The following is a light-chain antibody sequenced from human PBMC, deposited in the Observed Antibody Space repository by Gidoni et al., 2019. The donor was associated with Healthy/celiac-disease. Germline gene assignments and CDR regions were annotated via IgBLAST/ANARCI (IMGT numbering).Light chain of an antibody. V-gene: IGLV3-1*01. CDR3: QAWDSSTAAV. CDR1: KFGDKY. Sequence: SCELPQTPSLSVSPGQTARITCSGDKFGDKYACWYQQKPGRSPVLVIYQDSKRPSGIPERFSGSNSGNTATLTISGTQAMDEADYYCQAWDSSTAAVFGTGTKVTVL. CDR2: QDS. J-gene: IGLJ1*01.